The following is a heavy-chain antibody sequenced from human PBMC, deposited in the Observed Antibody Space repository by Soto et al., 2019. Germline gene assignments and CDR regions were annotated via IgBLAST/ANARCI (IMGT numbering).Heavy chain of an antibody. CDR1: GYTFTSYG. D-gene: IGHD2-8*01. Sequence: QVPLVQSGAEVKKPGASVKVSCKASGYTFTSYGISWVRQAPGQGLEWMGWISAYNGNTNYAQKLQGRVTMTTDTSTSTAYMELRSLRSDDTAVYYCARDGQDIVLMVYAINYYYYGMDVWGQGTTVTVSS. V-gene: IGHV1-18*04. CDR2: ISAYNGNT. J-gene: IGHJ6*02. CDR3: ARDGQDIVLMVYAINYYYYGMDV.